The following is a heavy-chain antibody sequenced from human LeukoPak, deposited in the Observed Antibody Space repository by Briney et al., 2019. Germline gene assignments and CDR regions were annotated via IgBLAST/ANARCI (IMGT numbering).Heavy chain of an antibody. CDR1: GGSFSGYY. V-gene: IGHV4-34*01. Sequence: SETPSLTCAVYGGSFSGYYWSWIRQPPGKGLEWIGEINHSGSTNYNPSLKSRVTISVDTSKNLFSLKLSSVTAADTAVYYCATTLVGATTIDYWGQGTLVTVSS. J-gene: IGHJ4*02. D-gene: IGHD1-26*01. CDR3: ATTLVGATTIDY. CDR2: INHSGST.